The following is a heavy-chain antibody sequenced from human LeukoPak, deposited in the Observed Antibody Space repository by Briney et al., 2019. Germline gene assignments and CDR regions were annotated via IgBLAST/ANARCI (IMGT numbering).Heavy chain of an antibody. D-gene: IGHD3-9*01. V-gene: IGHV1-8*01. Sequence: ASVKVSCKASGYTFTSYDINWVRQATGQGLEWMGWMNPNSGNTGYAQKFQGRVTMTRNTSISTAYMELSSLRSEDTAVYYCARMFSQSHIRYFDWLLGALDDALDIWGQGTMVTVSS. J-gene: IGHJ3*02. CDR1: GYTFTSYD. CDR2: MNPNSGNT. CDR3: ARMFSQSHIRYFDWLLGALDDALDI.